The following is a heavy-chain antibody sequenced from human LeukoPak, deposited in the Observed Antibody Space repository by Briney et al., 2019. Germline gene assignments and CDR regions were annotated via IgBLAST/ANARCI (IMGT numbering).Heavy chain of an antibody. CDR3: YVGIAARPNNYYYMDV. J-gene: IGHJ6*03. CDR2: MNPNSGNT. CDR1: GYTFTSYD. V-gene: IGHV1-8*03. Sequence: ASVKVSCKASGYTFTSYDINWVRQATGQGLEWMGWMNPNSGNTGYAQKFQGRVTITRNTFISTAYMELSSLRSEDTAVYYCYVGIAARPNNYYYMDVWGKGTTVTVSS. D-gene: IGHD6-6*01.